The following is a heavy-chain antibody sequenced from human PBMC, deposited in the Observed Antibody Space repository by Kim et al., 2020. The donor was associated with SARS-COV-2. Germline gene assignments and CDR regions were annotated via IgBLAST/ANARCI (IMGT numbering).Heavy chain of an antibody. D-gene: IGHD3-3*01. V-gene: IGHV1-3*01. CDR2: INAGNGDT. J-gene: IGHJ4*02. Sequence: ASVKVSCMASGYTFTAYPIHWVRQAHGQRLEWMGWINAGNGDTKYSQKFQGRVSITRDTSANTAYLELSSLRSEDTAVYYCARDYRPQLILYYFEYWGQGTLVTVSS. CDR1: GYTFTAYP. CDR3: ARDYRPQLILYYFEY.